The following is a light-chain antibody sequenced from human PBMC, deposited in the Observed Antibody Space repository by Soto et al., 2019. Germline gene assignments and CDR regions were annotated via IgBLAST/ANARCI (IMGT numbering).Light chain of an antibody. V-gene: IGLV2-23*02. CDR2: EVS. CDR1: SSDVGNYNL. J-gene: IGLJ2*01. Sequence: QSALTQPASVSGSPGQSITISCTGTSSDVGNYNLVSWYQQYPGEAPKLMIYEVSERPSGVSNRFSGSKSGNTASLTISGLQAEDEAGYYCCSYARGSTLVFGGGTQLTVL. CDR3: CSYARGSTLV.